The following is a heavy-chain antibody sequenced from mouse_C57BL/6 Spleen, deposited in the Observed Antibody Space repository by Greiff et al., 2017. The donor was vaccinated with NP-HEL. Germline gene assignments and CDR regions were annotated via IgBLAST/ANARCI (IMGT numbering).Heavy chain of an antibody. D-gene: IGHD2-4*01. Sequence: QVQLKQPGTELVKPGASVKLSCKASGYTFTSYWMHWVKQRPGQGLEWIGNINPSNGGTNYNEKFKSKATLTVDKSSSTAYMQLSSLTSADSAVSYCARHDYAWYFDVWGTGTAVTVSS. CDR2: INPSNGGT. CDR1: GYTFTSYW. V-gene: IGHV1-53*01. CDR3: ARHDYAWYFDV. J-gene: IGHJ1*03.